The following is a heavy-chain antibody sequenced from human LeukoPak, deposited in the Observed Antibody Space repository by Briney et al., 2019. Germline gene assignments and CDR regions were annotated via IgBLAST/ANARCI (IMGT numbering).Heavy chain of an antibody. J-gene: IGHJ4*02. D-gene: IGHD3-10*01. CDR3: ARDSSPHYYGSGSHDY. V-gene: IGHV3-30*04. CDR1: GFTFSSYA. CDR2: ISYDGSNK. Sequence: GGSLRLSCAASGFTFSSYAMHWVRQAPGKGLEWVAVISYDGSNKYYADSVKGRFTISRDNSKNTLYLQMNSLRAEDTAVYYCARDSSPHYYGSGSHDYWGQGTLVTVSS.